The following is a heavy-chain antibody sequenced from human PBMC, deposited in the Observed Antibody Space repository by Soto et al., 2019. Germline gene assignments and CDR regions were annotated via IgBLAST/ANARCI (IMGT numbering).Heavy chain of an antibody. Sequence: QVQLVQSGAEVKKPGSSVKVSCKASGGTFRNYPINWVRQAPGQGLEWMGGILPIIDIPDYAQNFQARLTITADKSTSTAYMELSSLRSEDTAMYFCARGPLVVLNYFDSRGQGTLVIVSS. V-gene: IGHV1-69*02. J-gene: IGHJ4*02. D-gene: IGHD2-2*01. CDR1: GGTFRNYP. CDR3: ARGPLVVLNYFDS. CDR2: ILPIIDIP.